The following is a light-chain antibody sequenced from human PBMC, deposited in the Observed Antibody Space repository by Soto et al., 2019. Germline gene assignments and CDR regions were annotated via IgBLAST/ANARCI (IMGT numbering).Light chain of an antibody. Sequence: QSVLTQPASVSGPPGQSITVSCTGTSSDVGGYKYVSWYQQHPGKAPKLMIFEVSNRPSGVSDRFSGSKSGNTASLTISGLQAEDEAHYFCSSYTSTSSPVVFGGGTKLTVL. CDR3: SSYTSTSSPVV. CDR2: EVS. V-gene: IGLV2-14*01. CDR1: SSDVGGYKY. J-gene: IGLJ2*01.